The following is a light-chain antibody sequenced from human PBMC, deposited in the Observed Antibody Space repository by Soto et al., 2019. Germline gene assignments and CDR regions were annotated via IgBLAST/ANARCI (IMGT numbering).Light chain of an antibody. CDR2: EVS. V-gene: IGLV2-8*01. J-gene: IGLJ1*01. CDR3: SSYTGSSILYV. CDR1: SSDVGGYNY. Sequence: QSALTQPPSASGSPGQSVTISCTGTSSDVGGYNYVSWYQHHPGKAPKLMIYEVSKRPSGVPDRFSGSKSGNTASLTVSGLQAEDEADYYCSSYTGSSILYVFGTGTKVT.